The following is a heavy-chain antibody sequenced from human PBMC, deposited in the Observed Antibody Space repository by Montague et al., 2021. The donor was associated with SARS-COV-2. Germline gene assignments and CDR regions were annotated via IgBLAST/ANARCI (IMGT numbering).Heavy chain of an antibody. V-gene: IGHV4-61*02. CDR2: IYTSGST. D-gene: IGHD3-3*01. Sequence: TLSLTCTVSGGSISSGSYYWSWIRQPAGKGLEWTGRIYTSGSTNYNPSLKSRVTISVDTSKNQFSLKLSSVTAADTAVYYCAREIGLVTIFGVVTISGWFDPWGQGTLVTVSS. CDR1: GGSISSGSYY. CDR3: AREIGLVTIFGVVTISGWFDP. J-gene: IGHJ5*02.